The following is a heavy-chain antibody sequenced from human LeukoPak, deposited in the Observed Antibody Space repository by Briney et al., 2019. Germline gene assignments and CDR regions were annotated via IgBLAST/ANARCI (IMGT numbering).Heavy chain of an antibody. CDR3: ARPMAWYSSGWYNAFDI. D-gene: IGHD6-19*01. CDR2: IYYSGST. V-gene: IGHV4-39*07. Sequence: PSETLSLTCTVSGGSISSSSYYWGWIRQPPGKGLEWIGSIYYSGSTYYNPSLKSRVTISVDTSKNQFSLKLSSVTAADTAVYYCARPMAWYSSGWYNAFDIWGQGTMVTVSS. CDR1: GGSISSSSYY. J-gene: IGHJ3*02.